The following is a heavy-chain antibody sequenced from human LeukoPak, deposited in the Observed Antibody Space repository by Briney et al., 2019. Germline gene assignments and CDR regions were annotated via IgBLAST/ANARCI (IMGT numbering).Heavy chain of an antibody. Sequence: SGTLSLTCTVSGGSISSYHWSWIRQPPGKGLQWIGFIYSSGSTNFNPSLKSRVTISVDTSKNQFSLRLSSVTSADTAVYYCARGNSDYDYAFDIWGRGTMVTVSP. CDR1: GGSISSYH. CDR2: IYSSGST. J-gene: IGHJ3*02. CDR3: ARGNSDYDYAFDI. V-gene: IGHV4-59*01. D-gene: IGHD5-12*01.